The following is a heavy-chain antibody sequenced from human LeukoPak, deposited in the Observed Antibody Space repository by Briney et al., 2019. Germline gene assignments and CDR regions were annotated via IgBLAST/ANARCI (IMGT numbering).Heavy chain of an antibody. CDR2: IGINSGNT. CDR1: GFPFIEYS. D-gene: IGHD1-1*01. V-gene: IGHV3-48*01. CDR3: ARDHNYAFDN. J-gene: IGHJ4*02. Sequence: GGSLRLSCTASGFPFIEYSMNWVRQAPGKGLEWISYIGINSGNTKYADSVRGRFTISTDKAKNSLYLQMNSLRVEDTAVYYCARDHNYAFDNWGQGTLVSVAS.